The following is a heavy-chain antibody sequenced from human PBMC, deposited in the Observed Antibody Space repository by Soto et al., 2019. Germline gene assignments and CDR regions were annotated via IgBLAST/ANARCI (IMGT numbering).Heavy chain of an antibody. D-gene: IGHD3-10*01. J-gene: IGHJ4*02. CDR3: ARTGSFDY. CDR1: AGTFDTYS. Sequence: QVPLVQSGAEVKKPGASVKVSCKASAGTFDTYSIMWVRQAPGQGLEWMGRTIPAIDLINYAQKFQGRFTITVDKSTTTVYMELRSLRYEDTAIYYCARTGSFDYLGQGTLVTVSS. CDR2: TIPAIDLI. V-gene: IGHV1-69*02.